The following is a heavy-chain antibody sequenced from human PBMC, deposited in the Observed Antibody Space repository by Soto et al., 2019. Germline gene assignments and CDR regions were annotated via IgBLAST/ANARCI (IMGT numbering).Heavy chain of an antibody. V-gene: IGHV4-59*07. CDR2: IYYSGST. CDR1: GGSISSYY. Sequence: QVQLQESGPGLVKPSDTLSLTCTVSGGSISSYYWSWIRQPPGKGLEWIGYIYYSGSTNYNPTLTSDVTISVDTSKNHCPLKLSSVADADTAVYYGARADWFGALGDYWGQGTLVTVSS. J-gene: IGHJ4*02. CDR3: ARADWFGALGDY. D-gene: IGHD3-10*01.